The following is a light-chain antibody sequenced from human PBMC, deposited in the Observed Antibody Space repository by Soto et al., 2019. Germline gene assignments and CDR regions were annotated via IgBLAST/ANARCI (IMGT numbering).Light chain of an antibody. CDR3: MQALQTPFT. CDR1: QSLLHSNGYNY. V-gene: IGKV2-28*01. Sequence: DTVMTQSPLSLPVTPGEPASISCRSSQSLLHSNGYNYLDWYLQKPGQSPQLLIYLGSNRASGVPDRFSVSGSGTDFTLKISRVEAEDVGVYYCMQALQTPFTFGGGTKVEIK. J-gene: IGKJ4*01. CDR2: LGS.